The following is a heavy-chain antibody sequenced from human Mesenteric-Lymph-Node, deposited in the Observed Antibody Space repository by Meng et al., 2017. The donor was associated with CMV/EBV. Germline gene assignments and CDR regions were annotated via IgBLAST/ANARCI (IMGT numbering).Heavy chain of an antibody. CDR1: GFTVSSNY. J-gene: IGHJ4*02. V-gene: IGHV3-53*01. CDR3: ARTLRFLEWYYDS. Sequence: GGSLRLSCAASGFTVSSNYMSWVRQAPGKGLQWVSVLYSGGGTYYADSVKGRFTISRDNSKNTLYLQMNSLRAEDTAVYYCARTLRFLEWYYDSWGQGTLVTVSS. D-gene: IGHD3-3*01. CDR2: LYSGGGT.